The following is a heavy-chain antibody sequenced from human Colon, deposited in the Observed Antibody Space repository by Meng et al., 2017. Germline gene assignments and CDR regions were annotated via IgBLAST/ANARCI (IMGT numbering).Heavy chain of an antibody. Sequence: GESLKISCAVSGFTVSNNFVTWVRQVPGKGLECVSLIYSGDRTYYADSVKGRFTISRDRSKNTAYLQMNSLRADDTAVYYCARGGDVMMCDAFDIWGQGTMVTVSS. CDR1: GFTVSNNF. J-gene: IGHJ3*02. CDR2: IYSGDRT. CDR3: ARGGDVMMCDAFDI. D-gene: IGHD3-16*01. V-gene: IGHV3-66*02.